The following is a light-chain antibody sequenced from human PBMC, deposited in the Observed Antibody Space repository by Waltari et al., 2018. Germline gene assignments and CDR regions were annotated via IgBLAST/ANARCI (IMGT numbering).Light chain of an antibody. CDR3: QQYVVIPWT. CDR1: QSVLYSSNNKNY. Sequence: DIVMTQSPDSLAVSLGERAIINCKSSQSVLYSSNNKNYLAWYQQKPGQPPKLLIYWASTRELGVPDRFSGSGSGTDFTLTINSRQAEDVAVYYCQQYVVIPWTFGQGTKVEVK. CDR2: WAS. V-gene: IGKV4-1*01. J-gene: IGKJ1*01.